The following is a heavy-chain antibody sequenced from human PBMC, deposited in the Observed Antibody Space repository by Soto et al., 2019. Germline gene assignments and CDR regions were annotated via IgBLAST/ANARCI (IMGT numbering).Heavy chain of an antibody. D-gene: IGHD1-26*01. V-gene: IGHV1-58*02. CDR2: IDVGSANA. CDR3: EADVGGYIYRLARH. J-gene: IGHJ4*02. CDR1: GYTFTNFC. Sequence: SVKVSCKASGYTFTNFCISWLRQAPGQGLEWMGWIDVGSANANYAQMLQERVTISRDMSTSTAYMELSSLRPEDTAVYYREADVGGYIYRLARHWGPGTLDTLSS.